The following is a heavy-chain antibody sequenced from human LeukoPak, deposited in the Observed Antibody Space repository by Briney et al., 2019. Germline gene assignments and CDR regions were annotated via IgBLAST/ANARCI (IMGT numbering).Heavy chain of an antibody. V-gene: IGHV3-23*01. J-gene: IGHJ4*02. Sequence: PGGSLRLSFAASGFTFSSYGMSWVRQAPGKGLEWVSAISGSGGSTYYADSVEGRFTISRDNSKNTLYLQMNSLRAEDTAVYYCAKDHYSTFDYWGQGTLVTVSS. CDR3: AKDHYSTFDY. CDR1: GFTFSSYG. CDR2: ISGSGGST. D-gene: IGHD6-13*01.